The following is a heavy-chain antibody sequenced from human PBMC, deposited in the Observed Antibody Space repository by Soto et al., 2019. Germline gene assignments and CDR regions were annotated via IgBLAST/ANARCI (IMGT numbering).Heavy chain of an antibody. CDR1: GDSMTKYY. J-gene: IGHJ4*02. CDR2: IYTSGST. Sequence: QVQLQESGPGLVKPSETLSLTCTVSGDSMTKYYWSWIRQPAGKGLEWIGRIYTSGSTHYNPSLKSRVSMSIDTSNNQFSLNLKSVTAADTAVYYCARTVGAAYYVDFWGQGALVTVSS. V-gene: IGHV4-4*07. D-gene: IGHD1-26*01. CDR3: ARTVGAAYYVDF.